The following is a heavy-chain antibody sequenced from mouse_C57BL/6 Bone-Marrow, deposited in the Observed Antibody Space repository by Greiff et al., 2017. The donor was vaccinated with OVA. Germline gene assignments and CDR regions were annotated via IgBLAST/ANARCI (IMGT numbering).Heavy chain of an antibody. D-gene: IGHD1-1*01. V-gene: IGHV1-82*01. CDR2: IYPGDGDT. CDR1: GYAFSSSW. CDR3: ARGVLRYYFDY. J-gene: IGHJ2*01. Sequence: QVQLQQSGPELVKPGASVKISCKASGYAFSSSWMNWVKQRPGKGLEWIGRIYPGDGDTNYNGKFKGKATLTADKSSSTAYMQISILTSEDSAVYFCARGVLRYYFDYWGQGTTLTVSS.